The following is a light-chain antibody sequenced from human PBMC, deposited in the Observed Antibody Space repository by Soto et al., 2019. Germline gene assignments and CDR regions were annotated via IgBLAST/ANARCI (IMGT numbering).Light chain of an antibody. CDR2: GTS. CDR1: QSVPKNC. Sequence: ETVLTQSPGTLSLSPGERATLSCRASQSVPKNCSARYHQKPGQAPRLLIFGTSSRGTGVPERFSGSGFGTDFTLANSGVQPEDFAVYCCQQSGSSPWTFGHGTKVEIK. CDR3: QQSGSSPWT. V-gene: IGKV3-20*01. J-gene: IGKJ1*01.